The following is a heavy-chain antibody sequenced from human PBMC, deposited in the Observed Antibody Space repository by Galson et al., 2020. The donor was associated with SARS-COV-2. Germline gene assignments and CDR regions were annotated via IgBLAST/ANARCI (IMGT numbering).Heavy chain of an antibody. D-gene: IGHD5-12*01. CDR3: ARVEDGYNYKPFDH. V-gene: IGHV4-31*03. CDR2: IYYSGST. Sequence: LSLTCTVSGGSLSSGPYYWSWIRQHPGKGLEWIGYIYYSGSTYYNPSHKSRVTISLDKSKNQFSLNLSSVTAADTAVYYCARVEDGYNYKPFDHWGQGTLVTVSS. CDR1: GGSLSSGPYY. J-gene: IGHJ4*02.